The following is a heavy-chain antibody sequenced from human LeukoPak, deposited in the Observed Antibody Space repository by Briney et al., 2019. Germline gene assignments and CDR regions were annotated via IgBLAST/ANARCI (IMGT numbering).Heavy chain of an antibody. D-gene: IGHD6-13*01. J-gene: IGHJ5*02. Sequence: ASVKVSCKASGYTFTSYGISWVRQAPGQGLEWMGWINPNSGGTNYAQKFQGRVTMTRDTSISTAYMELSRLRSDDTAVYYCAGVAAAGTEWFDPWGQGTLVTVSS. V-gene: IGHV1-2*02. CDR1: GYTFTSYG. CDR3: AGVAAAGTEWFDP. CDR2: INPNSGGT.